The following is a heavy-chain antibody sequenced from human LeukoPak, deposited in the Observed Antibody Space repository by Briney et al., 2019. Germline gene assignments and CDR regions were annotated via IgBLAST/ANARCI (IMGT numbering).Heavy chain of an antibody. Sequence: GGSLRLSCAASGFTFSTYWMHWVRQAPGKGLVWVSRINSDGSSTTYADSVKGRFTISRDNAKNSLYLQMNSLRAEDTAVYYCARDQRQVLLWFGEPSPFDYWGQGTLVTVSS. D-gene: IGHD3-10*01. CDR3: ARDQRQVLLWFGEPSPFDY. J-gene: IGHJ4*02. V-gene: IGHV3-74*01. CDR1: GFTFSTYW. CDR2: INSDGSST.